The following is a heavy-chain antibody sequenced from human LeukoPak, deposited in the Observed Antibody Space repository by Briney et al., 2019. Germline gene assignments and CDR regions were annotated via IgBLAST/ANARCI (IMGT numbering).Heavy chain of an antibody. CDR1: GMSITSRHY. V-gene: IGHV4-38-2*02. CDR3: ARRVHSSSWSSYFDY. CDR2: TSHSDSP. D-gene: IGHD6-13*01. Sequence: SETLSLTCSVSGMSITSRHYWGWIRQPPGKGLEWIGSTSHSDSPYYNPSLESRVTISLDTSRNQFSLKLTSVIAADTAVYYCARRVHSSSWSSYFDYWGQETLVTVSS. J-gene: IGHJ4*02.